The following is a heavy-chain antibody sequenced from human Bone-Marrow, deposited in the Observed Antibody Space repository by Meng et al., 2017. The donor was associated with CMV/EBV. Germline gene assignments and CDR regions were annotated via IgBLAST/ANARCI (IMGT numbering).Heavy chain of an antibody. J-gene: IGHJ4*02. Sequence: GESLKISCAASGFTFSSYGMHWVRQAPGKGLEWVAVIWYDGSEEYYADNVKGRFTISRDNYRHMLYLQMNYLRPEDTAVYYCAKAPYSGGFDSWGQGTRVTVYS. D-gene: IGHD3-10*01. CDR2: IWYDGSEE. CDR3: AKAPYSGGFDS. CDR1: GFTFSSYG. V-gene: IGHV3-33*03.